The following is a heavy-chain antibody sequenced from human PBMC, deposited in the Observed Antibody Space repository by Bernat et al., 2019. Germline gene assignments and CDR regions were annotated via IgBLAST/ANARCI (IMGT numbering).Heavy chain of an antibody. Sequence: QVQLVESGGGVVQPGRSLRLSCAASRFTFSSYAMHWVRQAPGKGLEWVAVISYDGSNKYYADSVKGRFTISRDNSKNTLYLQMNSLRAEDTAVYYCARDPRGDSYYYYYMDVWGKGTTVTVSS. CDR3: ARDPRGDSYYYYYMDV. CDR2: ISYDGSNK. D-gene: IGHD4-17*01. V-gene: IGHV3-30*01. J-gene: IGHJ6*03. CDR1: RFTFSSYA.